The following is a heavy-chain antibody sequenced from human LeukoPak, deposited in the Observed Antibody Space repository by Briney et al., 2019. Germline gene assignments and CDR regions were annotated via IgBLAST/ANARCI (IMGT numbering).Heavy chain of an antibody. Sequence: PSETLSLTCNVSGGSISSSSYYWGWIRQPPGKGLEWIGSIYYSGSTYYNPSLKSRVTISVDTSKNQFSLKLSSVTAADTAVYYCARGPFIVVVPAAKVWFDPWGQGTLVTVSS. V-gene: IGHV4-39*01. J-gene: IGHJ5*02. D-gene: IGHD2-2*01. CDR2: IYYSGST. CDR3: ARGPFIVVVPAAKVWFDP. CDR1: GGSISSSSYY.